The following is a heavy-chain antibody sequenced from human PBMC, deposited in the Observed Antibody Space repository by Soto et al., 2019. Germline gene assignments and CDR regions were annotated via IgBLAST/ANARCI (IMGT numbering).Heavy chain of an antibody. Sequence: ASVKVSCKASAYTFTTYAMHWVRQAPGQRLEWMGWINIGNGNTKYSQKFQGRVTITRDTSASTAYMELSSLRSEDTAVYYCARDRGLVTGYYFDYWGQGTLVTVSS. J-gene: IGHJ4*02. D-gene: IGHD6-19*01. CDR2: INIGNGNT. CDR1: AYTFTTYA. CDR3: ARDRGLVTGYYFDY. V-gene: IGHV1-3*04.